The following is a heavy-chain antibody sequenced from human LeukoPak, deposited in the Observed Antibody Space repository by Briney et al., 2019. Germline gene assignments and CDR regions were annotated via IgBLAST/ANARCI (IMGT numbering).Heavy chain of an antibody. V-gene: IGHV3-74*01. CDR2: INSDGSST. J-gene: IGHJ4*02. CDR1: GFTFSSYW. CDR3: AKVIRRDSRRFDY. D-gene: IGHD2-21*01. Sequence: GGSLRLSCAASGFTFSSYWMHWVRQAPGKGLVWVSRINSDGSSTSYADSVKGRFTISRDNAKNTLYLQVNSLRAEDTAVYYCAKVIRRDSRRFDYWGQGTLVTVSS.